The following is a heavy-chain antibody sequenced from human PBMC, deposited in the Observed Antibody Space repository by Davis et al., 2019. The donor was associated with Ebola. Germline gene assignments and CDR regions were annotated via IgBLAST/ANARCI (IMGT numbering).Heavy chain of an antibody. CDR3: ATELSGDAFDI. CDR2: IKYDGSKK. CDR1: GFNFSSHW. Sequence: GESLKISCAASGFNFSSHWMYWVRQGPGKGLEWVANIKYDGSKKYSVDSVKDRFTISRDNAKNSLYLQMNSLRVEDTAVYYCATELSGDAFDIWGRGIMVIVSS. J-gene: IGHJ3*02. D-gene: IGHD1-26*01. V-gene: IGHV3-7*03.